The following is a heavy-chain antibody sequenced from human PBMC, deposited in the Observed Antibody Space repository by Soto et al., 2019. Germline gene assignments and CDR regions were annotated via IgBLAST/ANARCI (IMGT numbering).Heavy chain of an antibody. CDR3: AKVQAPKLERLFFHAFDI. V-gene: IGHV3-23*01. CDR1: GFTFSSYA. J-gene: IGHJ3*02. Sequence: EVQLLESGGGLVQPGGSLRLSCAASGFTFSSYAMSWVRQAPGKGLEWVSAISGSGGSTYYADSVKGRFTISRDNSKNTLYLQMNSPRAEDTAVYYCAKVQAPKLERLFFHAFDIWGQGTMVTVSS. CDR2: ISGSGGST. D-gene: IGHD1-1*01.